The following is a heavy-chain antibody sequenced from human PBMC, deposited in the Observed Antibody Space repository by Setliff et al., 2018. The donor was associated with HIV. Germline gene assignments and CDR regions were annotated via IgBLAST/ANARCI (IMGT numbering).Heavy chain of an antibody. J-gene: IGHJ4*02. D-gene: IGHD3-3*01. V-gene: IGHV1-18*01. CDR1: GYGFDNYG. CDR2: ISGNNANT. Sequence: ASVKVSCKTSGYGFDNYGLVWVRQAPGQGLEWMGWISGNNANTNYAQKFQDRLTMTTDTSTTTAYMELRRLKSDDTGVYFCAREVGITVFGVVGYFDYWGQGTLVTVSS. CDR3: AREVGITVFGVVGYFDY.